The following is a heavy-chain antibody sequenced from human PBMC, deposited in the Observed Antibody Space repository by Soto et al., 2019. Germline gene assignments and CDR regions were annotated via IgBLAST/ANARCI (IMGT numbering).Heavy chain of an antibody. CDR1: GYTFTSYD. CDR3: ARDFFVGACSGFILDAFDI. CDR2: INPSGGST. Sequence: GASVKVSCKASGYTFTSYDMQWVRQAPGQGIEWMGIINPSGGSTSYAQKFQGRVTMTRDTSTSTVYMELSSLRSDDTAVYYCARDFFVGACSGFILDAFDICGQRTMVTVSS. J-gene: IGHJ3*02. V-gene: IGHV1-46*01. D-gene: IGHD2-15*01.